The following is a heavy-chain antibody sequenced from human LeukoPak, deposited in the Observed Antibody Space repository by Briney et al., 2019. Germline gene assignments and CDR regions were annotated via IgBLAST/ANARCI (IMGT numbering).Heavy chain of an antibody. CDR2: ITGGGSDT. CDR1: GLTFSDYS. D-gene: IGHD6-13*01. Sequence: GGSLRLSCAASGLTFSDYSMSWVRQAPGKGLEWVSSITGGGSDTYYADSVKGRFTISRDNSKNTLYLQMNSLRAEDTAVYYCVNPSPIAAAPPPDSWGQRALVTASS. CDR3: VNPSPIAAAPPPDS. V-gene: IGHV3-23*01. J-gene: IGHJ4*02.